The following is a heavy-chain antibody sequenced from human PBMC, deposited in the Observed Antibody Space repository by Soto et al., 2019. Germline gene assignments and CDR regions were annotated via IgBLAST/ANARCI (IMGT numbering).Heavy chain of an antibody. J-gene: IGHJ5*02. CDR2: IIPIFGTA. CDR3: ARVVVAAAGPPKYNWFDP. D-gene: IGHD6-13*01. Sequence: SVKVSCKASGGTFSSYAISWVLQAPGQGLEWMGGIIPIFGTANYAQKFQGRVTITADESTSTAYMELSSLRSEDTAVYYCARVVVAAAGPPKYNWFDPWGQGTLVTVSS. CDR1: GGTFSSYA. V-gene: IGHV1-69*13.